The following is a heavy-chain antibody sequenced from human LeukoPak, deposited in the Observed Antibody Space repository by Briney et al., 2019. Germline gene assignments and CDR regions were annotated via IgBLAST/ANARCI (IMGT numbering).Heavy chain of an antibody. V-gene: IGHV1-69*04. CDR3: ARDHTFDY. CDR2: IIPILGIA. Sequence: ASVKVSCKASGGTFSSYAISWVRQAPGQGLEWMGRIIPILGIANYAQKFQGRVTITTDKSTSTAYMELSSLRSEDTAVYYCARDHTFDYWGQGTLVTVSS. CDR1: GGTFSSYA. J-gene: IGHJ4*02.